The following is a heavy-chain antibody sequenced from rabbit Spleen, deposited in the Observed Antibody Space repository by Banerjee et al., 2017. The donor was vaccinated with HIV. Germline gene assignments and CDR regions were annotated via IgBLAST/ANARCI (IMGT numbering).Heavy chain of an antibody. CDR1: GFSFSSSYW. D-gene: IGHD8-1*01. Sequence: QSLEESGGDLVKPGASLTLTCTASGFSFSSSYWIWWVRQAPGKGLEWIACIYPGSSGTTYSATWAKGRFTISKTSSTTVTLQMTSLTAADTATYFCARDTGSSFSTYGMDLCGPGTLVTVS. CDR3: ARDTGSSFSTYGMDL. CDR2: IYPGSSGTT. V-gene: IGHV1S40*01. J-gene: IGHJ6*01.